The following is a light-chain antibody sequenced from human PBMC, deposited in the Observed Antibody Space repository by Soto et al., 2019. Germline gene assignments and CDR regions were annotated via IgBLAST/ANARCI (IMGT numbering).Light chain of an antibody. Sequence: QSALTQPASVSGSPGQSITISCTGTSRYIGLYNLVSWYQQLPGKAPKLIIYEVNERPSGISDRFSGSKSGNTASLTISGLQDEDEADYYCCSYVGSSILMFGGGTKLTVL. J-gene: IGLJ3*02. CDR2: EVN. CDR3: CSYVGSSILM. V-gene: IGLV2-23*02. CDR1: SRYIGLYNL.